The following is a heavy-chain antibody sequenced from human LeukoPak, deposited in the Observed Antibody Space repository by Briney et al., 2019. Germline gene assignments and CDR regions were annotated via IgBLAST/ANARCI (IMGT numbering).Heavy chain of an antibody. CDR2: INHSGST. J-gene: IGHJ1*01. D-gene: IGHD6-13*01. V-gene: IGHV4-34*01. CDR1: GGSFSGYY. Sequence: SETLSLTCAVYGGSFSGYYWSWIRQPPGKGLEWIGEINHSGSTNYNPSLKSRVTISVDTSKNQFSLKLSSVTAADTAVYYCARVSTAAAGRIEYFQHWGQGTLVTVSS. CDR3: ARVSTAAAGRIEYFQH.